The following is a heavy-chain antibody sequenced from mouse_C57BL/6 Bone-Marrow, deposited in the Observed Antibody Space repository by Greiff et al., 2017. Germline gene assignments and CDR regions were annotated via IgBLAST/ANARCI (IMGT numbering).Heavy chain of an antibody. Sequence: QVQLQQPGAELVKPGASVKMSCKASGYTFTSYWITWVKQRPGQGLEWIGDIYPGSGSTNYNEKFKSKATLTVDTSSSTAYMQLSSLTSEDSAVYYCARSDGSSSLFAYWGQGTLVTVSA. J-gene: IGHJ3*01. CDR2: IYPGSGST. CDR3: ARSDGSSSLFAY. V-gene: IGHV1-55*01. CDR1: GYTFTSYW. D-gene: IGHD1-1*01.